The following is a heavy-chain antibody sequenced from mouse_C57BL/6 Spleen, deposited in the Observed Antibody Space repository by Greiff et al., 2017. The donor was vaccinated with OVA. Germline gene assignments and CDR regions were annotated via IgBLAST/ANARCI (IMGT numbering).Heavy chain of an antibody. D-gene: IGHD4-1*01. CDR2: IRSKSNNYAT. CDR1: GFSFNTYA. V-gene: IGHV10-1*01. Sequence: EVQLVESGGGLVQPKGSLKLSCAASGFSFNTYAMNWVRQAPGQGLEWVARIRSKSNNYATYYAVSVKDRFTISRDDSESMLYLQMNNLKTEDTAMYYSVRHQNWEWYFDVWGTGTTVTVSS. J-gene: IGHJ1*03. CDR3: VRHQNWEWYFDV.